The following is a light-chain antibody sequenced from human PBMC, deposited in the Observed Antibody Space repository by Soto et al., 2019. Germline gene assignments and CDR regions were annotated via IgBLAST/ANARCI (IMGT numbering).Light chain of an antibody. V-gene: IGKV2-28*01. CDR1: QSLLHSNGYNY. CDR2: LGS. Sequence: DIVMTQSPLSLPVTPGEPASISCRSSQSLLHSNGYNYLDWYLQKPGQSPQLLIYLGSNRASGXHXXFSGSGSGTDFTLKISRVEAEDVGVYYCMQALQTPAFGQGTKVEIK. CDR3: MQALQTPA. J-gene: IGKJ1*01.